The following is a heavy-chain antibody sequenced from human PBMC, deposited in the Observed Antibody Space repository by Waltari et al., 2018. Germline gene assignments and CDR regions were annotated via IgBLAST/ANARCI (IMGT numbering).Heavy chain of an antibody. CDR1: GFTFSSYG. D-gene: IGHD1-1*01. Sequence: QVQLVESGGGVVQPGRSLRLSCAASGFTFSSYGMHWVRQAPGKGLEWVAVIWYDGSNKYYADSVKGRFTISRDNSKNTLYLQMNSLRAEDTAVYYCARALDGLYYFDYWGQGTLVTVSS. CDR2: IWYDGSNK. CDR3: ARALDGLYYFDY. J-gene: IGHJ4*02. V-gene: IGHV3-33*01.